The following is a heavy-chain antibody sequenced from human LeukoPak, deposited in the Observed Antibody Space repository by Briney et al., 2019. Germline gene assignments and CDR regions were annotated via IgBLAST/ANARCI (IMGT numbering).Heavy chain of an antibody. J-gene: IGHJ3*02. CDR1: GFTFDDYA. CDR2: ISWNSGSI. V-gene: IGHV3-9*01. CDR3: AKDMRVAVAGNILPDAFDI. D-gene: IGHD6-19*01. Sequence: SLKISCAASGFTFDDYAMHWVRQAPGKGLEWVSGISWNSGSIGYADSVKGRFTISRDNAKNSLYLQMNSLRAEDTALYYCAKDMRVAVAGNILPDAFDIWGQGTMVTVSS.